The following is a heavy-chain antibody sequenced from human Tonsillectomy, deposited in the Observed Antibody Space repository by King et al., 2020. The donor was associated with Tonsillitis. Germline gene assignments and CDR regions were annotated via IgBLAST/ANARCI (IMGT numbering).Heavy chain of an antibody. J-gene: IGHJ4*02. CDR2: ISGSVGST. D-gene: IGHD3-22*01. CDR3: AKDWYYYDSSGYYYD. Sequence: VQLVESGGGLVQPGGSLRLSCAASGFTFSSYAMSWVRQAPGKGLEWVSAISGSVGSTYYADAVKGRFTISRDNSKNTLYLQMNSLRAEDTAVYYCAKDWYYYDSSGYYYDWGQGTLVTVSS. V-gene: IGHV3-23*04. CDR1: GFTFSSYA.